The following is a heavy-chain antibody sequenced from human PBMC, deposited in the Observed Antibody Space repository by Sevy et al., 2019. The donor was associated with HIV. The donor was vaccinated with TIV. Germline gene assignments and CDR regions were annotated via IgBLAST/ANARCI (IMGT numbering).Heavy chain of an antibody. CDR3: ARGPYYDSGY. J-gene: IGHJ4*02. CDR2: INHSGST. V-gene: IGHV4-34*01. Sequence: SETLSLTCAVYGGSFSGYYWSWIRQPPGKGLEWIGEINHSGSTNYNPSLKSRVTISVDTSKNQFSLKLSSVTAADTAVYYWARGPYYDSGYWGQGTLVTVSS. D-gene: IGHD3-10*01. CDR1: GGSFSGYY.